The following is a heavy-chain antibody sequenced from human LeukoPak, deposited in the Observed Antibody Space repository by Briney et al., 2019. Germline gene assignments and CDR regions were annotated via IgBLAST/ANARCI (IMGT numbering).Heavy chain of an antibody. Sequence: GGSLRLSCAASGFTFSSYAMHWVRQAPGKGLEWVAVISYDGSNKYYADSVKGRFTISRDNSKNTLYLQMNSLRAEDTAVYYCARIRQQQAIYYYYGMDVWGQGTTVTVSS. J-gene: IGHJ6*02. CDR1: GFTFSSYA. D-gene: IGHD6-13*01. CDR3: ARIRQQQAIYYYYGMDV. V-gene: IGHV3-30-3*01. CDR2: ISYDGSNK.